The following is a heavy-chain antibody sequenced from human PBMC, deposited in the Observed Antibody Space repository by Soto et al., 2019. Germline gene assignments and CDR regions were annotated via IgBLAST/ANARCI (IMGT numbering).Heavy chain of an antibody. CDR2: ISWNSGSI. V-gene: IGHV3-9*01. J-gene: IGHJ6*02. D-gene: IGHD6-13*01. Sequence: EVQLVESGGGLVQPGRSLRLSCAASGFTFDDYAMHWVRQAPGKGPEWVSGISWNSGSIGYADSVKGRFTISRDNAKNSLYLQMNSLRAEDTALYYCAKGDSSSFYYGMDVWGQGTTVTVSS. CDR3: AKGDSSSFYYGMDV. CDR1: GFTFDDYA.